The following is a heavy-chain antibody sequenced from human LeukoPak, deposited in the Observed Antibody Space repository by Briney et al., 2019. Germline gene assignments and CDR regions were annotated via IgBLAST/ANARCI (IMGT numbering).Heavy chain of an antibody. D-gene: IGHD2-2*01. CDR3: TTPGRYCSSTSCPDY. Sequence: GGSLRLSCAASGFTFSDYYMSWIRQAPGKGLEWVGRIKSKTDGGTTDYAAPVKGRFTISRDDSKNTLYLQMNSLKTEDTAVYYCTTPGRYCSSTSCPDYWGQGTLVTVSS. J-gene: IGHJ4*02. V-gene: IGHV3-15*01. CDR2: IKSKTDGGTT. CDR1: GFTFSDYY.